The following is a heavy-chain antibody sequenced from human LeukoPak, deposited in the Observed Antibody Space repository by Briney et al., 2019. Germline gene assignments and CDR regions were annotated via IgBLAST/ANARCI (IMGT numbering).Heavy chain of an antibody. CDR3: ARRVDGSGRYRGYYYYYMDV. J-gene: IGHJ6*03. CDR1: GFTFDDFG. Sequence: PGGSLRLSCAASGFTFDDFGMSWLRQAPGKGLEWVSGINWNGASTGYADSVKGRFTISRDNAKNSLYLQMNSLRAEDTALYYCARRVDGSGRYRGYYYYYMDVWGKGTTVTVSS. V-gene: IGHV3-20*04. D-gene: IGHD3-10*01. CDR2: INWNGAST.